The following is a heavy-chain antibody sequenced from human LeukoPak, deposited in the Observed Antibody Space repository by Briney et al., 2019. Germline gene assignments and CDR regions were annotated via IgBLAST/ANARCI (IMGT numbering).Heavy chain of an antibody. D-gene: IGHD6-19*01. CDR2: INAGNGNT. CDR1: GYTFTSYA. J-gene: IGHJ4*02. Sequence: APVKVSCKASGYTFTSYAMHWVRQAPGQRLEWMGWINAGNGNTKYSQKFQGRVTITRDTSASTAYMELSRLRSDDTAVYYCARDQAVADFDYWGQGTLVTVSS. V-gene: IGHV1-3*01. CDR3: ARDQAVADFDY.